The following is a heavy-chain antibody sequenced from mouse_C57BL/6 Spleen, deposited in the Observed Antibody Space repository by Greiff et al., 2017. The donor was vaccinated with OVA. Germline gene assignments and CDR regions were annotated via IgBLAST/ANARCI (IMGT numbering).Heavy chain of an antibody. CDR2: INPGSGGT. CDR1: GYAFTNYL. Sequence: VQLKQSGAELVRPGTSVKVSCKASGYAFTNYLIEWVKQRPGQGLEWIGVINPGSGGTNYNEKFKGKATLTADKSSSTAYMQLSSLTSEDSAVYCCARSGSSSDYYAMDYWGQGTSVTVSS. D-gene: IGHD1-1*01. V-gene: IGHV1-54*01. CDR3: ARSGSSSDYYAMDY. J-gene: IGHJ4*01.